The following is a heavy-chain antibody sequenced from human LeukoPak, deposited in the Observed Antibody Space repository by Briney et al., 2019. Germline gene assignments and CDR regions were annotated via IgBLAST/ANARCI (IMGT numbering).Heavy chain of an antibody. D-gene: IGHD3-9*01. CDR1: GGSISSSSYY. V-gene: IGHV4-39*01. Sequence: SETLSLTCTVSGGSISSSSYYWGWIRQPPGKGLEWIGSIYYSGSTYYNPSLKSRVTISVDTSKNQFSLKLSSVTAADTAVCYCARLMDYDILTGYYYYYGMDVWGQGTTVTVSS. CDR2: IYYSGST. CDR3: ARLMDYDILTGYYYYYGMDV. J-gene: IGHJ6*02.